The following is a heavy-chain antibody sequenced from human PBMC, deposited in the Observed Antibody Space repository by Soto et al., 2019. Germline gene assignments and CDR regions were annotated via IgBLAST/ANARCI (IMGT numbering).Heavy chain of an antibody. D-gene: IGHD3-3*01. CDR1: GFAFSGDA. CDR2: ISGSGGST. V-gene: IGHV3-23*01. Sequence: GGSLRLSWAGSGFAFSGDAMSGVGQAPGKGLEWVSAISGSGGSTYYADSVKGRFTISRDNSKNTLYLQMNSLRAEDTAVYYCAKAPGILEWTSWYYFDYWGQGTLVTVSS. CDR3: AKAPGILEWTSWYYFDY. J-gene: IGHJ4*02.